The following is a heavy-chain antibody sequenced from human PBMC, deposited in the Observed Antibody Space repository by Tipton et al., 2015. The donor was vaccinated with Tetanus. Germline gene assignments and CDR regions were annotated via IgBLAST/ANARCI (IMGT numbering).Heavy chain of an antibody. J-gene: IGHJ5*02. V-gene: IGHV3-30-3*01. Sequence: SLRLSCAASGFTFSSYAMHWVRQAPGKGLEWVAVISYDGSNKYYADSVKGRFTISRDNSKNTLYLQMNSLRAEDTAVYYCARDGVGIAVAGIGNWFDPWGQGTLVTVSS. CDR2: ISYDGSNK. CDR1: GFTFSSYA. CDR3: ARDGVGIAVAGIGNWFDP. D-gene: IGHD6-19*01.